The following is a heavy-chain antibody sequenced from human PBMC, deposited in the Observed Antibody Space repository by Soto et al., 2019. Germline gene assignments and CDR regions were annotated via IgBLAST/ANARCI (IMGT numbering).Heavy chain of an antibody. CDR3: ARTTVTASYYYMDV. CDR2: ISTYNGNT. J-gene: IGHJ6*03. D-gene: IGHD4-17*01. V-gene: IGHV1-18*01. CDR1: GYTFTNYG. Sequence: QVQLVQSGAEVKQPGASVKVSCKASGYTFTNYGFTWVRQAPGQGLEWLGWISTYNGNTKYAQKFQGRLTMTTDTSTSTANMELTSLRSDDTALYYCARTTVTASYYYMDVWGKGSTVTVSS.